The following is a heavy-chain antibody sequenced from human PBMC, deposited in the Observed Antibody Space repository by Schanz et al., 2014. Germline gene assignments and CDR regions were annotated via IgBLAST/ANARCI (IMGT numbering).Heavy chain of an antibody. Sequence: VQLVESGGGLVQPGGSLRLSCAASGFTFSDYYMTWIRQAPGKGLEWVSDISDSGDSTHYADSVKGRFTISRDNAKNSLFLQMNSLSAEDTAVYYCAKVAPAATYLDSWRLGTLDTVSS. J-gene: IGHJ4*02. CDR2: ISDSGDST. V-gene: IGHV3-11*01. CDR3: AKVAPAATYLDS. D-gene: IGHD2-2*01. CDR1: GFTFSDYY.